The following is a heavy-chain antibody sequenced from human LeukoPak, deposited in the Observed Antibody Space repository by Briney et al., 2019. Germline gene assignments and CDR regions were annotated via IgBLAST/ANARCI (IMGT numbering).Heavy chain of an antibody. D-gene: IGHD1-26*01. Sequence: SETLSLTCAVYGGSFSGYYWSWIRQPPGKGLEWIGEINHSGSTNYNPSLKSRVTISVDTSKNQFSLKLSSVTAADTAVYYCARGFAVSQGGGSYFGRNYYGMDVWGQGTTVTVSS. CDR1: GGSFSGYY. CDR2: INHSGST. V-gene: IGHV4-34*01. CDR3: ARGFAVSQGGGSYFGRNYYGMDV. J-gene: IGHJ6*02.